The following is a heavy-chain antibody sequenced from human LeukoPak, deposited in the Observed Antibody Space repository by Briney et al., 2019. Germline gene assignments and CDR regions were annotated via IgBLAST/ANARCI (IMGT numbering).Heavy chain of an antibody. CDR2: ISYDGSNK. CDR3: ARGSGVWGSYRYTVDY. D-gene: IGHD3-16*02. CDR1: GFTFSSYV. J-gene: IGHJ4*02. Sequence: GRSLRLSCAASGFTFSSYVMHWVRQAPGKGLEWVAVISYDGSNKYYADSVKGRFTISRDNSKNTLYLQMNSLRAEDTAVYYCARGSGVWGSYRYTVDYWGQGTLVTVSS. V-gene: IGHV3-30-3*01.